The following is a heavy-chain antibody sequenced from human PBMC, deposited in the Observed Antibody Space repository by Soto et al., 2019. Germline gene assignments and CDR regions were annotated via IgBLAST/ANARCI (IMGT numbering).Heavy chain of an antibody. V-gene: IGHV3-33*01. D-gene: IGHD2-2*01. CDR1: GFTFSSYG. CDR3: AREDLPIVVVPAASDYYYYYGMDV. J-gene: IGHJ6*02. Sequence: GGSLRLSCAAYGFTFSSYGMHWVRQAPGKXLEWVAVIWYDGSNKYYADSVKGRFTISRDNSKNTLYLQMNSLRAEDTAVYYCAREDLPIVVVPAASDYYYYYGMDVWGQGTTVTVSS. CDR2: IWYDGSNK.